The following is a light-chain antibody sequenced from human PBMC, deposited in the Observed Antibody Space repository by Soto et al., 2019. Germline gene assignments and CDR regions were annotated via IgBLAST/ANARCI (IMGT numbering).Light chain of an antibody. Sequence: QSVLTQPPSVSGAPGQRVTISCTGSSSDIGAGYDVHWYRQLPGTAPKLLIYSNTNRPSGVPDRFSASKPGTSASLAIAGLQAEDEANYYCQSYDSSLTVYYVFGTRTKVTVL. V-gene: IGLV1-40*01. CDR1: SSDIGAGYD. CDR2: SNT. CDR3: QSYDSSLTVYYV. J-gene: IGLJ1*01.